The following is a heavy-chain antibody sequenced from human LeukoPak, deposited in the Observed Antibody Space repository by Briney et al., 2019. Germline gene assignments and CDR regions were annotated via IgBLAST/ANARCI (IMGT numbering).Heavy chain of an antibody. CDR2: ISSSGSTI. CDR3: GKDRSSSGWRAFDI. J-gene: IGHJ3*02. CDR1: GFTFSDYY. V-gene: IGHV3-11*04. Sequence: GGSLRLSCAASGFTFSDYYMSWIRQAPGKGLEWVSYISSSGSTIYYADSVKGRFTISRDNAKNSLYLQMNSLRAEDTAVYYCGKDRSSSGWRAFDIWGQGTMVTVSS. D-gene: IGHD6-19*01.